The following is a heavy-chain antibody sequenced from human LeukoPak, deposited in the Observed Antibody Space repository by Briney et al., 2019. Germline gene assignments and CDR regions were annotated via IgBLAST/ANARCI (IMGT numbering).Heavy chain of an antibody. CDR2: INPSGGST. D-gene: IGHD6-6*01. J-gene: IGHJ4*02. V-gene: IGHV1-46*01. CDR1: GYTFTSYY. CDR3: ARGQMAGIAARRDFDY. Sequence: ASVKVSCKASGYTFTSYYMHWVRQAPGQGLEWMGIINPSGGSTSYAQKFQGRVTMTRNTSISTVYMELSSLRSEDTAVYYCARGQMAGIAARRDFDYWGQGTLVTVSS.